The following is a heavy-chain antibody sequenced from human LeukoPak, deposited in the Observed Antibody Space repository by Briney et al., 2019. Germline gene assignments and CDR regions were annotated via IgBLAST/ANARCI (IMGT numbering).Heavy chain of an antibody. Sequence: GGSLRLSCATSGFTFSSYAMSWVRQAPGKGLEWVSAISGSGGSTYYADSVKGRFTISRDNSKNTLYLQMNSLRAEDTAVYYCAKRDGDYVFSYWGQGTLVTVSS. CDR2: ISGSGGST. V-gene: IGHV3-23*01. CDR1: GFTFSSYA. CDR3: AKRDGDYVFSY. J-gene: IGHJ4*02. D-gene: IGHD4-17*01.